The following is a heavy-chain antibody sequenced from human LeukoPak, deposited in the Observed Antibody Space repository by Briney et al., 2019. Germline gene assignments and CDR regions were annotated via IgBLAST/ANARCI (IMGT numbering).Heavy chain of an antibody. Sequence: GGSLRLSCAASGFIFSSYTMHWVRQAPGKGLEWVSSIVSSSTYTYYADSLKGRFTISRDNAKNSLYLQTNSLTAEDTAVYYCATHNNYKMDVWGQGTTVTVSS. CDR2: IVSSSTYT. V-gene: IGHV3-21*01. D-gene: IGHD1-1*01. CDR1: GFIFSSYT. J-gene: IGHJ6*02. CDR3: ATHNNYKMDV.